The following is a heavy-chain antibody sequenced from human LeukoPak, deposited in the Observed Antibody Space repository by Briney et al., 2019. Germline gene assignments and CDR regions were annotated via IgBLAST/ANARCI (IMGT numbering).Heavy chain of an antibody. CDR2: IYYSGRT. CDR1: GGSVSSSSYF. V-gene: IGHV4-39*02. J-gene: IGHJ4*02. CDR3: AREDMVWMSFDH. D-gene: IGHD2-15*01. Sequence: SETLSLTCTVSGGSVSSSSYFWGWIRQPPGKGLEWIGSIYYSGRTHHNPSLESRVTVSVDTSKNQFSLNLSSVTVADTAVYYCAREDMVWMSFDHWGQGTLVTVSS.